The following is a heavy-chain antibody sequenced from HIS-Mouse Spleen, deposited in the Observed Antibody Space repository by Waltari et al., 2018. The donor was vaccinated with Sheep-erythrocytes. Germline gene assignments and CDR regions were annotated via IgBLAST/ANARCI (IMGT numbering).Heavy chain of an antibody. CDR1: GFTFSSYG. J-gene: IGHJ3*02. CDR3: AKGDAMVYDAFDI. Sequence: QVQLVESGGGVVQPGRSLRRSCAASGFTFSSYGMHWVRQAPGKGLEWVAVISYDGSNNYYADSVKGRFTISRDNSKNTLYLQMNSLRAEDTAVYYCAKGDAMVYDAFDIWGQGTMVTVSS. V-gene: IGHV3-30*18. CDR2: ISYDGSNN. D-gene: IGHD2-8*01.